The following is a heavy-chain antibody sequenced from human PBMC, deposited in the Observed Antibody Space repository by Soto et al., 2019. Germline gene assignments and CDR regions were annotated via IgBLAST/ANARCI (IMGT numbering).Heavy chain of an antibody. J-gene: IGHJ4*02. CDR2: ISGSGGST. Sequence: PVGSLRLSCAASGFTFSSYAMSWVRQAPGKGLEWVSAISGSGGSTYYADSVKGRFTISRDNSKNTLYLQMNSLRAEDTAVYYCAKGVPLNSRTTYNDNDYWGQGTLVTVSS. CDR3: AKGVPLNSRTTYNDNDY. D-gene: IGHD1-7*01. V-gene: IGHV3-23*01. CDR1: GFTFSSYA.